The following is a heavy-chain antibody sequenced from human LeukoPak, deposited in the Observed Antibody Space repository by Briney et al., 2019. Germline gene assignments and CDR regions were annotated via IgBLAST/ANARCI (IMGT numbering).Heavy chain of an antibody. CDR3: AKGHSTSSFNYYLMDV. Sequence: GGSLRLSCAASGFTLSSYAVIWARQAPGRGLEWLSANVYSGGPTYYADSVKGRFTMSRDDSKNTLFLQMNSLRAEDTAVYYCAKGHSTSSFNYYLMDVWGQGTTVTVSS. CDR1: GFTLSSYA. CDR2: NVYSGGPT. V-gene: IGHV3-23*01. D-gene: IGHD6-6*01. J-gene: IGHJ6*02.